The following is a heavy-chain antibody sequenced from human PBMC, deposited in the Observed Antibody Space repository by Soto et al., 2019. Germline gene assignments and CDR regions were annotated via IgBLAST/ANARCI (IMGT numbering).Heavy chain of an antibody. CDR3: AREGRGKKAGYNGLVSLGY. J-gene: IGHJ4*02. D-gene: IGHD2-2*02. CDR2: IIPIFNST. V-gene: IGHV1-69*06. Sequence: QVQLVQSGAEVKTPESSLKVSCKVSGSRFSNYVISWVRQAPGHGLEWLGRIIPIFNSTKYAQNFQGRVTITADKSTSTASLELSSLRYDDTAVYYCAREGRGKKAGYNGLVSLGYWGQGTLVTVSS. CDR1: GSRFSNYV.